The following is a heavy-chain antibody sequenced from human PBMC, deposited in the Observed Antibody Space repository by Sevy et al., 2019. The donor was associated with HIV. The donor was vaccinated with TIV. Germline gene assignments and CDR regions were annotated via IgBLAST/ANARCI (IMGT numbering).Heavy chain of an antibody. D-gene: IGHD5-12*01. CDR2: IYYSGST. J-gene: IGHJ6*02. Sequence: SETLSLTCTVSGGSISSSSYYWGWIRQPPGKGLEWIGSIYYSGSTYYNPSLKSRITISVDTSKSQFSLKLSSVTAADTAVYYCARHAGVDSGYDTLFDYYYGMDVWGQGTTVTVSS. CDR3: ARHAGVDSGYDTLFDYYYGMDV. CDR1: GGSISSSSYY. V-gene: IGHV4-39*01.